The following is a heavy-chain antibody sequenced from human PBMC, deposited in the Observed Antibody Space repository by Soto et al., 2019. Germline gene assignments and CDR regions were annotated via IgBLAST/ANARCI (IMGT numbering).Heavy chain of an antibody. CDR3: AGSGSGWYYFDY. Sequence: SETLSLTCAVSSGSISSSNWWSWVRQPPGKGLEWIGEIYHSGSTNYNPSLKSRVTISVDKSKNQFSLKLSSVTAADTAVYYCAGSGSGWYYFDYWGQGTLVTVSS. CDR1: SGSISSSNW. V-gene: IGHV4-4*02. J-gene: IGHJ4*02. D-gene: IGHD6-19*01. CDR2: IYHSGST.